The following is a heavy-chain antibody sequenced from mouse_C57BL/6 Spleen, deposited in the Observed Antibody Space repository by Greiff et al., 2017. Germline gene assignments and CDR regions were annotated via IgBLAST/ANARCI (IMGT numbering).Heavy chain of an antibody. Sequence: EVMLVESGGGLVKPGGSLKLSCAASGFTFSSYTMSWVRQTPEKRLEWVATISGGGGNTYYPYSVKGRFTISRDNAKNTLYLQMSSLRSEDTALYYCARLLSPYWYFDVWGTGTTVTVSS. D-gene: IGHD1-1*02. CDR1: GFTFSSYT. V-gene: IGHV5-9*01. J-gene: IGHJ1*03. CDR2: ISGGGGNT. CDR3: ARLLSPYWYFDV.